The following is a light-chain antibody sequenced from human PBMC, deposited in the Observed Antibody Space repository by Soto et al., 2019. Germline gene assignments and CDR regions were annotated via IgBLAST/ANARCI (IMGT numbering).Light chain of an antibody. Sequence: EIVLTQSPATLSLSPGERGTLSCRASQNVSSYLAWYQKKPGQAPRLLIYDASNRATGIPARFSGSGSGTDFTLTSSSLEPEDFAVYYCQQRGNLWTFGQGTKVEIK. CDR2: DAS. CDR1: QNVSSY. CDR3: QQRGNLWT. V-gene: IGKV3-11*01. J-gene: IGKJ1*01.